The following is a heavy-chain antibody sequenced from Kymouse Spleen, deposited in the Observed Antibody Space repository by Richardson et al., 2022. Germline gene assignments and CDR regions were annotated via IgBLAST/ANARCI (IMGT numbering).Heavy chain of an antibody. CDR3: TLRGYSGYYFDY. CDR2: ISYDGSNK. V-gene: IGHV3-30*18. Sequence: QVQLVESGGGVVQPGRSLRLSCAASGFTFSSYGMHWVRQAPGKGLEWVAVISYDGSNKYYADSVKGRFTISRDNSKNTLYLQMNSLRAEDTAVYYCTLRGYSGYYFDYWGQGTLVTVSS. J-gene: IGHJ4*02. CDR1: GFTFSSYG. D-gene: IGHD5-12*01.